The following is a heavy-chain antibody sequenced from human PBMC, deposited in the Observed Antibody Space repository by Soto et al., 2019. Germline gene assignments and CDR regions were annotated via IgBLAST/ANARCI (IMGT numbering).Heavy chain of an antibody. CDR1: GFTLSSYW. CDR3: ARDPGTGYYDSSGYYYD. V-gene: IGHV3-74*01. Sequence: GGSLRLSCAASGFTLSSYWMHWVRQAPGKGLVWVSRINSDGSSTNYADSVKGRFTIYRDNAKNTLYLQMNSLISEDTAVYYCARDPGTGYYDSSGYYYDWGQGT. D-gene: IGHD3-22*01. CDR2: INSDGSST. J-gene: IGHJ4*02.